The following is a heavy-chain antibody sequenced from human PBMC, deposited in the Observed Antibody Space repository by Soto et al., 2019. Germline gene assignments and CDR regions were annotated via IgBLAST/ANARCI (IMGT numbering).Heavy chain of an antibody. CDR1: GGTFSSYT. V-gene: IGHV1-69*02. D-gene: IGHD3-16*01. CDR3: IMTYPGGYFDY. CDR2: IIPILGIA. Sequence: ASVKVSCKSSGGTFSSYTISWVRQAPGQGLEWMGRIIPILGIANYAQKFQGRVTITADKSTSTAYMELSSLRSEDTAVYYCIMTYPGGYFDYWGQGTLVTVSS. J-gene: IGHJ4*02.